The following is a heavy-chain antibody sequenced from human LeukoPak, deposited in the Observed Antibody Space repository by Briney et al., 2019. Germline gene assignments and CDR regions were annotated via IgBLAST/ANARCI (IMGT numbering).Heavy chain of an antibody. V-gene: IGHV3-7*01. D-gene: IGHD6-13*01. CDR2: IKQDGSEK. CDR1: GFTFSSYW. Sequence: PGGSLRLSCAASGFTFSSYWMSWVRQAPGKGLEWVANIKQDGSEKYYVDSVKGRFTISRDNAKNSLYLQMNSLRAEDTAVYYCARRSSSSWYRKGYFDYWGQGTLVTVSS. J-gene: IGHJ4*02. CDR3: ARRSSSSWYRKGYFDY.